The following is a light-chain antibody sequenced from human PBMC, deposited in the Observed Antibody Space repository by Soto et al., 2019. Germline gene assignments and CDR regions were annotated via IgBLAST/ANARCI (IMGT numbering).Light chain of an antibody. V-gene: IGKV1-5*01. Sequence: DIQMTQSPSSLSASVXYAVSXXXXASQSISSWLAWYQQKPGKVPKLLIYAASTLQSGVPSRFSGSGSGRDFTLTISSLQPDDFATYYCQQYNSYPWTFGQGTKVDIK. CDR3: QQYNSYPWT. J-gene: IGKJ1*01. CDR2: AAS. CDR1: QSISSW.